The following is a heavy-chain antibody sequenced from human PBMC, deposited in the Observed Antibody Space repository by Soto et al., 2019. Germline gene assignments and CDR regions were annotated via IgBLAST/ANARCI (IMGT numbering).Heavy chain of an antibody. Sequence: ASVKVSCKASGYSFTGYYIHWVRQAPGQGLEWMGWINPQTGGTSYAQKFQGRVTLSRDTSINTAYLELSRLTFDDAAVYFCARERYQVISDGMDVWGQGTTVTVSS. CDR1: GYSFTGYY. CDR2: INPQTGGT. D-gene: IGHD2-2*01. J-gene: IGHJ6*02. V-gene: IGHV1-2*02. CDR3: ARERYQVISDGMDV.